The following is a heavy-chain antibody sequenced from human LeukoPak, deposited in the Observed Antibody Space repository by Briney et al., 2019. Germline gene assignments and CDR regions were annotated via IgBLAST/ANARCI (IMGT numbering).Heavy chain of an antibody. CDR2: ISGSGGST. CDR1: GFTFSSYA. J-gene: IGHJ6*03. V-gene: IGHV3-23*01. Sequence: GGSLRLSCAASGFTFSSYAMSWVRQAPGKGLEWVSAISGSGGSTYYADSVKGRFTISRDNSKNTLYLQMNSLRAEDTAVYYCAKSVRHIMPLRRNYYYYMDVWGKGTTVTVSS. CDR3: AKSVRHIMPLRRNYYYYMDV. D-gene: IGHD2-21*01.